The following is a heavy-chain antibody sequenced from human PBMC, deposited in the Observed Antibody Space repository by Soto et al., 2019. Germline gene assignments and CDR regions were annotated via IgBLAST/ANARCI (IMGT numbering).Heavy chain of an antibody. D-gene: IGHD2-2*02. V-gene: IGHV3-23*01. J-gene: IGHJ4*02. CDR2: FSGSGSGT. Sequence: GGSLRLSCAASGFTFSSYAMSWVRQAPGKGLEWVSAFSGSGSGTYYAESVKGRFTISRDNSKNTLYLQMNSLRAEDTALYYCARDCSSTRCYNWGQGTLFTVSS. CDR3: ARDCSSTRCYN. CDR1: GFTFSSYA.